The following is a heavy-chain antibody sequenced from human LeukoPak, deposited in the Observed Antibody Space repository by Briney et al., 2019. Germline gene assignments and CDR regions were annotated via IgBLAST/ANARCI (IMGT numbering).Heavy chain of an antibody. J-gene: IGHJ4*02. V-gene: IGHV4-38-2*01. CDR2: IYHSGST. D-gene: IGHD6-6*01. CDR1: GYSISSGYY. CDR3: ARSAVRNYYFDY. Sequence: SETLSLTCAVSGYSISSGYYWGWIRQPPGKGLEWIGSIYHSGSTYYNPSLKSRVTISVDTSKNQFSLKLSSVTAADTAVYYCARSAVRNYYFDYCGQGTLVTVSS.